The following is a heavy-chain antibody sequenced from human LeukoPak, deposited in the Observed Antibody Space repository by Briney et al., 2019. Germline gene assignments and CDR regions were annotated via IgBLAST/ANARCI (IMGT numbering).Heavy chain of an antibody. D-gene: IGHD2-8*01. J-gene: IGHJ4*02. Sequence: PGGSLRLSCAVSGLTFRSYAMSWVRQAPGKGLEWVSGISGSGGSTYYADSVKGRFTISRDNSKNTLYLQMNSLRVEGTAVYYCANLGDYAIYVDYWGQGTLVTVSS. CDR3: ANLGDYAIYVDY. V-gene: IGHV3-23*01. CDR1: GLTFRSYA. CDR2: ISGSGGST.